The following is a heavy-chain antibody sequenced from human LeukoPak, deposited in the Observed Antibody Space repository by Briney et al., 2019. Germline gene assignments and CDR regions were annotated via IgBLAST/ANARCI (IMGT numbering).Heavy chain of an antibody. J-gene: IGHJ4*02. CDR3: ARDLGYSSSWHHFDY. D-gene: IGHD6-13*01. CDR2: ISYDGSNK. CDR1: GFTFSSYA. V-gene: IGHV3-30-3*01. Sequence: PGGSLRLSCAASGFTFSSYAMHWVRQAPGKGLEWVAVISYDGSNKYYADSVKGRFTISRDNSKNTLYLQMNSLRAEDTAVYYFARDLGYSSSWHHFDYWGQGTLVTVSS.